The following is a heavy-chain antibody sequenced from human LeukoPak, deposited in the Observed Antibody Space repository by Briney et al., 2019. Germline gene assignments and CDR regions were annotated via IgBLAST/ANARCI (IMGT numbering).Heavy chain of an antibody. CDR2: IKGSGGST. D-gene: IGHD6-19*01. V-gene: IGHV3-23*01. CDR1: GFTFSSYA. J-gene: IGHJ5*02. CDR3: AKNLAHIAVAGSNLGPPNWFDP. Sequence: PRGSLRLSCSASGFTFSSYAMSWVPQAPGKELERVSAIKGSGGSTYYADSVKGRFTISRDNSKNTLYLQMNSLRAKDTAVYYCAKNLAHIAVAGSNLGPPNWFDPWGQGTLVTVSS.